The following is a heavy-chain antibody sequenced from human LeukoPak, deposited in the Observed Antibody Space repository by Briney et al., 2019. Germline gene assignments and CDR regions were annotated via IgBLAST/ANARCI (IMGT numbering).Heavy chain of an antibody. Sequence: ASVKVSCKASGYTFTSYDINWVRQATGQGLEWMGWMNPNSGNTGYAQKFQGRVTMTRNTSISTAYMELSSLRSEDTAVYYCARFSYDSSGYYYGGVDYWDQGTLVTVSS. CDR1: GYTFTSYD. CDR2: MNPNSGNT. J-gene: IGHJ4*02. V-gene: IGHV1-8*02. CDR3: ARFSYDSSGYYYGGVDY. D-gene: IGHD3-22*01.